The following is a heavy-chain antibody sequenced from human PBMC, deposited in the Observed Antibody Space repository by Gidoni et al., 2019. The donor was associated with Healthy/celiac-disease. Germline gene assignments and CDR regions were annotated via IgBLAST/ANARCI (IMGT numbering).Heavy chain of an antibody. CDR1: GFTFSSYG. Sequence: QVQLVESGGGVVQPGRSLRLPCAASGFTFSSYGMHWVRQAPGKGLEWVAVIWYDGSNKYYADSVKGRFTISRDNSKNTLYLQMNSLRAEDTAVYYCARDWGITMIVGVLDYWGQGTLVTVSS. CDR3: ARDWGITMIVGVLDY. CDR2: IWYDGSNK. J-gene: IGHJ4*02. V-gene: IGHV3-33*01. D-gene: IGHD3-22*01.